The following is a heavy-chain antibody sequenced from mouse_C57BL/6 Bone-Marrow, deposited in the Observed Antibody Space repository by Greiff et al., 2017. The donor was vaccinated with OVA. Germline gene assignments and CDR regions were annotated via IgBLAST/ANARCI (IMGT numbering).Heavy chain of an antibody. V-gene: IGHV3-6*01. Sequence: EVHLVESGPGLVKPSQSLSLTCSVTGYSITSGYYWNWIRQFPGNKLEWMGYISYDGSNNYNPSLKNRISITRDTSKNQFFLKLNSVTTEDTATYYCARGLRRRFYAMDYWGQGTSVTVSS. D-gene: IGHD2-4*01. CDR3: ARGLRRRFYAMDY. CDR2: ISYDGSN. J-gene: IGHJ4*01. CDR1: GYSITSGYY.